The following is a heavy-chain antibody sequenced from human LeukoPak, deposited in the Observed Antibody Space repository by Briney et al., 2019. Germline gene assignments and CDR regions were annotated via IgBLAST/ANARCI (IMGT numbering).Heavy chain of an antibody. CDR1: GYTFTSYG. CDR2: INPNSGGT. Sequence: ASVKVSCKASGYTFTSYGISWVRQAPGQGLEWMGWINPNSGGTNYAQKFQGRVTMTRDTSISTAYMELSRLRSDDTAVYYCARLAVAEDYWGQGTLVTVSS. D-gene: IGHD6-19*01. CDR3: ARLAVAEDY. V-gene: IGHV1-2*02. J-gene: IGHJ4*02.